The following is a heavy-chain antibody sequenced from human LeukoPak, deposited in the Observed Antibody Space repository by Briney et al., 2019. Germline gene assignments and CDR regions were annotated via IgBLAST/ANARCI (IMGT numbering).Heavy chain of an antibody. CDR3: ARGREDYYYYGMDV. J-gene: IGHJ6*02. D-gene: IGHD1-26*01. CDR2: ISYDGSNK. Sequence: GRSLRLSCAASGFTFSSYAMHWVRQAPGKGLEWVAVISYDGSNKYYADSVKGRFTISRDSSKNTLYLQMNSLRAEDTAVYYCARGREDYYYYGMDVWGQGTTVTVSS. V-gene: IGHV3-30*04. CDR1: GFTFSSYA.